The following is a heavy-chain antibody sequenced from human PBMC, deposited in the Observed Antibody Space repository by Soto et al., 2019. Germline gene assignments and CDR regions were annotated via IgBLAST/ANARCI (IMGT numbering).Heavy chain of an antibody. CDR2: IYYSGST. D-gene: IGHD6-13*01. J-gene: IGHJ6*02. V-gene: IGHV4-61*01. Sequence: SETLSLTCTVSGGSVSSGSYYWSWIRQPPGKGLEWIGYIYYSGSTNYNPSLKSRVTISVDTSKNQFSLKLSSVTAADTAVYYCARDMSSSWYLYGMDVWGQGTTVTVSS. CDR3: ARDMSSSWYLYGMDV. CDR1: GGSVSSGSYY.